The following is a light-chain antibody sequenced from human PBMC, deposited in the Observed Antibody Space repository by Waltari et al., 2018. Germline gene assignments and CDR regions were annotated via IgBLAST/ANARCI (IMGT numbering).Light chain of an antibody. CDR2: QDT. CDR3: QALGTGAWV. V-gene: IGLV3-1*01. Sequence: SYELTQPPSASVSPGQTASITCSGDILGNKYASWYQQKPGQSPLLVIYQDTKRPSGLPERFSGSKSGNAATLTISGTQAMDEADYYCQALGTGAWVFGGGTKLTVL. J-gene: IGLJ3*02. CDR1: ILGNKY.